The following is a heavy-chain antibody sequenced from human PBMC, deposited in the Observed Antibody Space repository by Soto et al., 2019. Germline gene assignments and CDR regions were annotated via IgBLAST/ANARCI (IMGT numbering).Heavy chain of an antibody. Sequence: SETLSLTCTVSGGSVSSGSYYWSWIRQPPGKGLEWIGYIYYSGSTNYNPSLKSRVTISVDTSKNQFSLKLSSVTAADTAVYYCARGFGAAAGTVNYWGRGTLVAVSS. CDR2: IYYSGST. J-gene: IGHJ4*02. V-gene: IGHV4-61*01. D-gene: IGHD6-13*01. CDR3: ARGFGAAAGTVNY. CDR1: GGSVSSGSYY.